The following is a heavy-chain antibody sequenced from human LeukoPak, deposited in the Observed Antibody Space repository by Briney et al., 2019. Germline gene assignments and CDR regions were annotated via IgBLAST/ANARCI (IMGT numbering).Heavy chain of an antibody. CDR1: GGSISSYY. J-gene: IGHJ6*03. V-gene: IGHV4-59*01. Sequence: SETLSLTCTVSGGSISSYYWSWIRQPPGKGLEWIGYIYYSGSTKYNPSLKSRVTISVDTSKNQFSLRLSSVTAADTAVYYCVRDWGVSARPGYMDVWGKGTTVTVSS. D-gene: IGHD6-6*01. CDR3: VRDWGVSARPGYMDV. CDR2: IYYSGST.